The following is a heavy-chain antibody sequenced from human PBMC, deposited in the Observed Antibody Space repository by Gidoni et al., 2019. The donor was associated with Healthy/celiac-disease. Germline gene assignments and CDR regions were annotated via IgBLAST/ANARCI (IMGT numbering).Heavy chain of an antibody. J-gene: IGHJ4*02. CDR2: IYYSWST. D-gene: IGHD3-9*01. Sequence: QLQLQESGPGLVKPSETLSLTCTVSGGSISSRCYYWGWIRQPPGKGLEWIGSIYYSWSTYYNPSLKSRVTISVDTSKNQFSLKLSSVTAADTAVYYCARTQRYFDWSQRFDGFDYWGQGTLVTVSS. CDR3: ARTQRYFDWSQRFDGFDY. CDR1: GGSISSRCYY. V-gene: IGHV4-39*07.